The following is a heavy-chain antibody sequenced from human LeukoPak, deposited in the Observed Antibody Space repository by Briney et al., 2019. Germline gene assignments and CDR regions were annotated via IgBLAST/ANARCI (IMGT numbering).Heavy chain of an antibody. Sequence: GGSLRLSCAASGFTFSGYWMHWVRQAPGMGLVWVSRITGDGISTSYADSVKGRFTISRDNAKNTLYLQMVSLRAEDTAVYYCARDTGWYFDLWGRGTLVTVSS. V-gene: IGHV3-74*01. D-gene: IGHD4-17*01. CDR3: ARDTGWYFDL. CDR1: GFTFSGYW. J-gene: IGHJ2*01. CDR2: ITGDGIST.